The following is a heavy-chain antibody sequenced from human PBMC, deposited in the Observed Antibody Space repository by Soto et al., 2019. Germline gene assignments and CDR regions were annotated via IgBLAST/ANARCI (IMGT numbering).Heavy chain of an antibody. CDR1: GGSIRNYY. Sequence: PSETLSLTCTVSGGSIRNYYWGWIRQPPGKGLEWIGYIYYSGSTNYNPSLKSRVTISVDTSKNQFSLKLNSVTAADTAVYYCARENYGDFFDYWGQGTLVT. CDR3: ARENYGDFFDY. CDR2: IYYSGST. V-gene: IGHV4-59*01. D-gene: IGHD4-17*01. J-gene: IGHJ4*02.